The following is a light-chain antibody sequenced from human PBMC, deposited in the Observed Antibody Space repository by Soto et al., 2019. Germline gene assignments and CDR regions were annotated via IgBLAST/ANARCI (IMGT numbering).Light chain of an antibody. J-gene: IGKJ4*01. Sequence: IVLTQSPATLSLSPGEGATLSCRASQSINTYLAWYQQKPGQAPRLLIYDASKRATGIPARFSGSGSGTDFTLTISSLEPEDFAVYYCQRLGTFGGGTKV. CDR2: DAS. V-gene: IGKV3-11*01. CDR1: QSINTY. CDR3: QRLGT.